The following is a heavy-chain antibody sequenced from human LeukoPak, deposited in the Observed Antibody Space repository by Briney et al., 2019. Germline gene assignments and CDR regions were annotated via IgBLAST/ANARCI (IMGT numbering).Heavy chain of an antibody. J-gene: IGHJ3*02. CDR3: ARDCIYYDYAFDI. CDR2: IYYSGST. D-gene: IGHD3-22*01. Sequence: PSETLSLTCTVSGGSISSSSYYWGWIRQPPGKGLEGIGSIYYSGSTYYNPSLKSRVTISVDTSKNQFSLKLSSVTAADTAVYYCARDCIYYDYAFDIWGQGTMVTVSS. V-gene: IGHV4-39*07. CDR1: GGSISSSSYY.